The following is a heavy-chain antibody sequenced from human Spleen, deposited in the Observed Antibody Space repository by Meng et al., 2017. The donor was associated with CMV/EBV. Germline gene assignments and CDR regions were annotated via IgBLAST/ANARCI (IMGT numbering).Heavy chain of an antibody. CDR1: GASFSSYA. Sequence: KTSGASFSSYALSWVRQAPGQGLEWMGRIVPMFGTPIYAQQFQGRFSITTDESTTIAYMDLSGLKSEDTAVYFCTVIMGSHSNYASWGQGTLVTVSS. V-gene: IGHV1-69*05. CDR3: TVIMGSHSNYAS. J-gene: IGHJ4*02. D-gene: IGHD4-11*01. CDR2: IVPMFGTP.